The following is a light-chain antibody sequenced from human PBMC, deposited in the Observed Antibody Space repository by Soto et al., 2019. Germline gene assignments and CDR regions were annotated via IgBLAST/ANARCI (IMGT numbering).Light chain of an antibody. V-gene: IGLV2-11*01. Sequence: QSALTQPRSVSGSPGQSVTISCTGTSSDVGGYNYVSWYQQHPGKAPKLMIYDVSKRPSGVPDRFSGSKSGNTASLTISGLQAEDEADYYCCSYAGSCVVVCGGTKLTVL. CDR1: SSDVGGYNY. CDR3: CSYAGSCVV. CDR2: DVS. J-gene: IGLJ2*01.